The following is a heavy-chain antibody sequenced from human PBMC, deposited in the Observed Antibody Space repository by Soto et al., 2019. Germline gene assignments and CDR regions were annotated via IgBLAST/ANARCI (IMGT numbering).Heavy chain of an antibody. J-gene: IGHJ4*02. CDR2: ISYDGSNK. V-gene: IGHV3-30-3*01. CDR1: VFTFISYA. D-gene: IGHD1-7*01. Sequence: GWSLRLACASSVFTFISYAMHWVRQAPGKGLEWVAVISYDGSNKYYADSVKGRFTISRDNSKNTLYLQMNSLRAEDTAVYYCARDNDNWNYYFDYWGQGTLVTVSS. CDR3: ARDNDNWNYYFDY.